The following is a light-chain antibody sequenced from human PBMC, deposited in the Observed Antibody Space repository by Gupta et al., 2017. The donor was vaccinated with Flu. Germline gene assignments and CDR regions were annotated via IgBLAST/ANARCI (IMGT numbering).Light chain of an antibody. CDR2: AVS. J-gene: IGLJ3*02. Sequence: VTSDSTVSNNGVGGRNHVCWYQHHPVAAPKLIIYAVSPRPSEVPGRFSGSKDGSTASLRCAALQVEDEADYYCGSWSGSINLWVLGGGTKLTVL. CDR3: GSWSGSINLWV. CDR1: NNGVGGRNH. V-gene: IGLV2-8*01.